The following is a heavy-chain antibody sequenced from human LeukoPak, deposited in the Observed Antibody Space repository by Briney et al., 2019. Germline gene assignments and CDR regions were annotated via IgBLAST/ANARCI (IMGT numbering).Heavy chain of an antibody. CDR2: ISGSSVTT. Sequence: SGGSLRLSCAASGFTFRSYVMSWVRQAPGKGLEWVSTISGSSVTTYYADSVKGRFTISRDNSKNTLYLQMNSLRAEDTAVYYCAKSYYDFWSGYYQTFDYWGQGTLVTVSS. J-gene: IGHJ4*02. D-gene: IGHD3-3*01. V-gene: IGHV3-23*01. CDR3: AKSYYDFWSGYYQTFDY. CDR1: GFTFRSYV.